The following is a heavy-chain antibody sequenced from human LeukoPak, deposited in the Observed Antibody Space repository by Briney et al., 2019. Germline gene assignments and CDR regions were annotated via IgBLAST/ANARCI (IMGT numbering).Heavy chain of an antibody. D-gene: IGHD1-26*01. Sequence: PGGSLRLSCAASGLTFSSYAMSWVRQAPGKGLEWVSAISGSGGSTYYADSVKGRFTISRDNSKNTLYLQMNSLRAEDTAVYYCAKDHTPRIGGVPDAFDIWGQGTMVTVSS. V-gene: IGHV3-23*01. CDR1: GLTFSSYA. CDR2: ISGSGGST. CDR3: AKDHTPRIGGVPDAFDI. J-gene: IGHJ3*02.